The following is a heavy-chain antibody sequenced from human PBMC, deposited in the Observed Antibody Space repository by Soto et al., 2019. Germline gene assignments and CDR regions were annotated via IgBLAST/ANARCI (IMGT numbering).Heavy chain of an antibody. D-gene: IGHD6-6*01. CDR2: ISAYNGNT. V-gene: IGHV1-18*04. J-gene: IGHJ6*02. CDR1: GYTCTSYG. CDR3: ASSSWPYYYYGMDV. Sequence: AAVKVSCKATGYTCTSYGISWVRQAPGQGLEWLGWISAYNGNTNYAQKLQGRVTMTTDTSTSTAYMELRSLRSDDTAVYYCASSSWPYYYYGMDVWGQGTTVTVSS.